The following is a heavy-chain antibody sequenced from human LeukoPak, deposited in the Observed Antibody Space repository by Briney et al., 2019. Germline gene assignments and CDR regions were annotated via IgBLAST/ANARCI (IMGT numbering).Heavy chain of an antibody. V-gene: IGHV3-21*01. J-gene: IGHJ6*04. CDR3: AELGITMIGGV. Sequence: GGSLRLSCAASGSTFSSYSMNWVRQAPGKGLEWVSSISSSSSYIYYADSVKGRFTISRDNAKNSLYLQMNSLRAEDTAVYYCAELGITMIGGVWGKGTTVTISS. CDR1: GSTFSSYS. D-gene: IGHD3-10*02. CDR2: ISSSSSYI.